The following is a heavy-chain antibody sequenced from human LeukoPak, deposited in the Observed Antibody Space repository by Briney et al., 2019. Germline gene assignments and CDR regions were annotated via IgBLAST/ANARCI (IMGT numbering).Heavy chain of an antibody. D-gene: IGHD1-14*01. CDR2: INHSGST. Sequence: SETLSLTCAVYGGSFSGYYWSWIRQPPGKGLEWIGEINHSGSTNYNPSLKSRVTISVDTSKNQFSLKLSSVTAADTAVYYCARADTGDWFDPWAREPWSPSPQ. CDR3: ARADTGDWFDP. J-gene: IGHJ5*02. V-gene: IGHV4-34*01. CDR1: GGSFSGYY.